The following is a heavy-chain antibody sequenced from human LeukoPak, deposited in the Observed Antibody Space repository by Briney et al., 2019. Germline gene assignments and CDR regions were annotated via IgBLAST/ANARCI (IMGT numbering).Heavy chain of an antibody. CDR2: INPNSGDT. CDR1: GYTFTGYH. D-gene: IGHD2-2*01. J-gene: IGHJ4*02. Sequence: ASVKVSCKASGYTFTGYHMHWVRQVPGQGLEWMGRINPNSGDTNYAQNFQGRVTMTRDTSISTAYMELSRLRSDDTAVYYCARDYCSSTSCLFDYWGQGTLVTVSS. CDR3: ARDYCSSTSCLFDY. V-gene: IGHV1-2*06.